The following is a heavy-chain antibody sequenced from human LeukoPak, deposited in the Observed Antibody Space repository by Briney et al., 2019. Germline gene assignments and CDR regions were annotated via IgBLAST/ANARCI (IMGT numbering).Heavy chain of an antibody. D-gene: IGHD2-8*01. CDR2: IRYDGSNK. CDR1: GFTFSSYG. CDR3: AKVKAPGRLGSLVYEMYAFDI. Sequence: GGSLRLSCAASGFTFSSYGMHWVRQAPGKGLEWVAFIRYDGSNKYYADSVKGRFTISRDNSKNTLYLQMNSLRAEDTAVYYCAKVKAPGRLGSLVYEMYAFDIWGQGTMVTVSS. V-gene: IGHV3-30*02. J-gene: IGHJ3*02.